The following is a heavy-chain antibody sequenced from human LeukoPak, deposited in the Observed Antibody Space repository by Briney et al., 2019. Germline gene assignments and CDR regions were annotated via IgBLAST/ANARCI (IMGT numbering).Heavy chain of an antibody. V-gene: IGHV3-13*01. D-gene: IGHD1-26*01. J-gene: IGHJ5*02. CDR2: IGSAGDT. CDR3: ARELGNNWFDP. Sequence: PGGSLGLFCAASGFTFSSYDMHWVRQATGKGLEWVSAIGSAGDTYFPGSVKGRFTISRENAKNSLYLQMNSLRAGDTAVYYCARELGNNWFDPWGQGTLVTVSS. CDR1: GFTFSSYD.